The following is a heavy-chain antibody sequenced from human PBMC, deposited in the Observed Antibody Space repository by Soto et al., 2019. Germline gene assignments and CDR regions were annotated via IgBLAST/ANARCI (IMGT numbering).Heavy chain of an antibody. J-gene: IGHJ6*02. CDR1: GGSFSGYY. CDR3: ARGRCYGHRFYYYYGMDV. V-gene: IGHV4-34*01. Sequence: PSETLSLTCAVYGGSFSGYYWSWIRQPPGKGLEWIGEINHSGSTNYNPSLKSRVTISVDTSKNQFSLKLSSVTAADTAVYYCARGRCYGHRFYYYYGMDVWGQGTTVTVSS. CDR2: INHSGST. D-gene: IGHD2-2*01.